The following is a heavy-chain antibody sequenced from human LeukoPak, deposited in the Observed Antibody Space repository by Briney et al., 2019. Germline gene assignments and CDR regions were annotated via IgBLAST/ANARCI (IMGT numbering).Heavy chain of an antibody. D-gene: IGHD2-21*02. CDR1: GGSISTSNYY. Sequence: AETLSLTCTVSGGSISTSNYYWGWIRQPPGKGLEWIGNIFYSGSTYYSPSLKSRVTISLDTSRNQFSLKLNSVTAADTAVYYCARAPGGYCGGDCYEGYYYMDVWGKGTTVTVSS. CDR2: IFYSGST. J-gene: IGHJ6*03. V-gene: IGHV4-39*07. CDR3: ARAPGGYCGGDCYEGYYYMDV.